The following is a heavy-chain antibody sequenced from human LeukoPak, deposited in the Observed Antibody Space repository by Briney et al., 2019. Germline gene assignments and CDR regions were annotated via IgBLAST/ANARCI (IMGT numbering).Heavy chain of an antibody. J-gene: IGHJ4*02. CDR1: GFTFSSYT. V-gene: IGHV3-30*04. Sequence: GGSLRLSCTASGFTFSSYTMTWVRQAPGKGLEWVAVISYDGSNKYYADSVKGRFTISRDNSKNTLYLQMNSLRAEDTAVYYCARDSPSGGSHDYWGQGTLVTVSS. CDR2: ISYDGSNK. D-gene: IGHD2-15*01. CDR3: ARDSPSGGSHDY.